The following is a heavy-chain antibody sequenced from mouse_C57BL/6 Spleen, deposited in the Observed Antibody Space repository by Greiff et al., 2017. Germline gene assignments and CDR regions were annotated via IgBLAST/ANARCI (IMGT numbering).Heavy chain of an antibody. J-gene: IGHJ2*01. CDR1: GFTFSDYG. V-gene: IGHV5-17*01. Sequence: EVQLVESGGGLVKPGGSLKLSCAASGFTFSDYGMHWVRQAPEKGLEWVAYISSGSSTIYYADTVKGRFTISRDNAKNTLFLQMTSLRSEDTAMYYCASGLYDYDGFDYWGQGTTLTVSS. CDR2: ISSGSSTI. D-gene: IGHD2-4*01. CDR3: ASGLYDYDGFDY.